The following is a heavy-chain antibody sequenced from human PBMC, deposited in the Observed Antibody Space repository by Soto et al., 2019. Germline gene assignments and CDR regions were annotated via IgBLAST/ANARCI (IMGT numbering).Heavy chain of an antibody. CDR2: IIPIFGTA. CDR1: GGTFSSYA. J-gene: IGHJ4*02. Sequence: SVKVSCKASGGTFSSYAISWVRQAPGQGLEWMGGIIPIFGTANYAQKFQGRVTITADESTSTAYMELSSLRSEDTAVYYCARDKAARWLPEYYFDYWGQGTLVTVSS. V-gene: IGHV1-69*13. D-gene: IGHD5-12*01. CDR3: ARDKAARWLPEYYFDY.